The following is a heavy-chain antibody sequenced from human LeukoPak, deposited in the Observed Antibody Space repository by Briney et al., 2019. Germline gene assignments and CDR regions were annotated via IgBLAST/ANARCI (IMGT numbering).Heavy chain of an antibody. Sequence: PSETLSLTCTVSGGSISSSSYYWGWIRQPPGTGLEWIGSIYYSGSTYYNPSLKSRVTISVDTSKNQFSLKLSSVTAADTAVYYCARLLSIVGAYDYWGQGTLVTVSS. V-gene: IGHV4-39*01. CDR1: GGSISSSSYY. CDR3: ARLLSIVGAYDY. J-gene: IGHJ4*02. D-gene: IGHD1-26*01. CDR2: IYYSGST.